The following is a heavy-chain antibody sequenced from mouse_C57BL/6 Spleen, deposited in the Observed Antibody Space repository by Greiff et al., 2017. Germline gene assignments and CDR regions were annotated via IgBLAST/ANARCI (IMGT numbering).Heavy chain of an antibody. J-gene: IGHJ2*01. CDR2: IDPETGGT. V-gene: IGHV1-15*01. Sequence: VQLQESGAELVRPGASVTLSCKASGYTFTDYEMHWVKQTPVHGLEWIGAIDPETGGTAYNQKFKGKAILTADKSSSTAYMALRSLTSADSAVYYCTRSPYGSREYWGQGTTRTVSS. CDR3: TRSPYGSREY. CDR1: GYTFTDYE. D-gene: IGHD1-1*01.